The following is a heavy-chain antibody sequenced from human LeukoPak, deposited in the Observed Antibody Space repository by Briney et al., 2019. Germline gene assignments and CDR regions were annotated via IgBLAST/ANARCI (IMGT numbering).Heavy chain of an antibody. CDR1: GYTLTELS. Sequence: ASVKVSCKVSGYTLTELSMHWVRQAPGKGLEWMGGFDPEDGETIYAQKFHGRVTMTEDTSTDTAYMELSSLRSEDTAVYYCATDLGSSGYYKNFDYWGQGTLVTVSS. J-gene: IGHJ4*02. CDR3: ATDLGSSGYYKNFDY. V-gene: IGHV1-24*01. CDR2: FDPEDGET. D-gene: IGHD3-22*01.